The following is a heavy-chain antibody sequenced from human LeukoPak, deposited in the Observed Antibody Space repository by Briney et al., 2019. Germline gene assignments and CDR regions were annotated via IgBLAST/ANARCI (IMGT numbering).Heavy chain of an antibody. J-gene: IGHJ4*02. CDR3: ASQTYYYDSSGYPRAFDY. D-gene: IGHD3-22*01. CDR2: IYYSGST. CDR1: GGSISSSSYY. Sequence: PSETLSLTCTVSGGSISSSSYYWGWIRQPPGKGLEWIGSIYYSGSTYYNPSLKSRVTISVDTSKNQFSPKLSSVTAADTAVYYCASQTYYYDSSGYPRAFDYWGQGTLVTVSS. V-gene: IGHV4-39*07.